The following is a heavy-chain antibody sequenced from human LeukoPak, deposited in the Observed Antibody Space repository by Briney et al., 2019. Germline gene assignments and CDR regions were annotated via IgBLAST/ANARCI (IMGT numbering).Heavy chain of an antibody. CDR3: AKSGDIVVVPAANAFGYFDY. V-gene: IGHV3-30*02. D-gene: IGHD2-2*01. CDR2: IRYDGSNK. Sequence: PGGSLRLSCAASGFTFSSYGMHWVRQAPGKGLEWVAFIRYDGSNKYYADSVKGRFTISRDNSKNTLYLQMNSLRAEDTAVYYCAKSGDIVVVPAANAFGYFDYWGQGTLVTVSS. CDR1: GFTFSSYG. J-gene: IGHJ4*02.